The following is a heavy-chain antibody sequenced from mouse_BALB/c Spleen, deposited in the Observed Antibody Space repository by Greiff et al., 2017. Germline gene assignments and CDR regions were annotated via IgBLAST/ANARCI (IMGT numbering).Heavy chain of an antibody. CDR3: ATLWLRRGMDY. V-gene: IGHV1-9*01. CDR1: GYTFSSYW. CDR2: ILPGSGST. J-gene: IGHJ4*01. Sequence: VQLQQSGAELMKPGASVKISCKATGYTFSSYWIEWVKQRPGHGLEWIGEILPGSGSTNYNEKFKGKATFTADTSSNTAYMQLSSLTSEDSAVYYCATLWLRRGMDYWGQGTSVTVSS. D-gene: IGHD2-2*01.